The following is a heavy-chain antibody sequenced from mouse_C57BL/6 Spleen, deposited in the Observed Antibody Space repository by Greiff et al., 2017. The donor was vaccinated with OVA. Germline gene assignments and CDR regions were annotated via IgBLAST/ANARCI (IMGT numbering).Heavy chain of an antibody. D-gene: IGHD4-1*01. J-gene: IGHJ2*01. CDR2: ISDGGSYT. V-gene: IGHV5-4*01. CDR1: GFTFSSYA. CDR3: AREDWDY. Sequence: DVHLVESGGGLVKPGGSLKLSCAASGFTFSSYAMSWVRQTPEKRLEWVATISDGGSYTYYPDNVKGRFTITRDNAKNNLYLQMSHLKSEDTAMYYCAREDWDYWGQGTTLTVSS.